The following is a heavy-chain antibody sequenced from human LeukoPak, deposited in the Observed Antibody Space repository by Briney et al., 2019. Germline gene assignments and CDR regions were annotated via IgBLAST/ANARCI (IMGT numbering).Heavy chain of an antibody. CDR2: ITQTGGVT. D-gene: IGHD5-12*01. CDR1: GFTFSSYP. Sequence: GGSLRLSCAASGFTFSSYPMYWVRQAPGKGLEWVSVITQTGGVTHYSDSVKGRFTISRDNSENTLFLQMSSLTVEDTAVYYCAKGRRATTGPTHMDVWGKGTTVIVSS. V-gene: IGHV3-23*01. CDR3: AKGRRATTGPTHMDV. J-gene: IGHJ6*03.